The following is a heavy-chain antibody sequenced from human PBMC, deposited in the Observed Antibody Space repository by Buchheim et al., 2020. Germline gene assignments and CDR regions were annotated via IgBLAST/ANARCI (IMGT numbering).Heavy chain of an antibody. CDR2: ISSSSSYI. J-gene: IGHJ4*02. Sequence: EVQLVESGGGLVKPGGSLRLSCAASGFTFSSYSMNWVRQAPGKGLEWVSSISSSSSYIYYADSVKGRFTISRDNAKKSRYLQMNSLRAEDTAVYYCARLEGYDSSGYHYRYWGQGTL. D-gene: IGHD3-22*01. V-gene: IGHV3-21*01. CDR1: GFTFSSYS. CDR3: ARLEGYDSSGYHYRY.